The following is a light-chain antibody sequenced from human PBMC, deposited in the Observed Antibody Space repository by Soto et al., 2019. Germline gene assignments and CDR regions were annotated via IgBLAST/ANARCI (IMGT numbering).Light chain of an antibody. Sequence: EIVLTQSPATLSLSPGERTTLSCRASQSVSSYLAWYQQKPGQAPRLLIHDASYKATGIPARFSGSGSGTDFTLTISSLETEDFAVYYCQQRSNWPPYTFGQGTKLEIK. J-gene: IGKJ2*01. CDR1: QSVSSY. V-gene: IGKV3-11*01. CDR3: QQRSNWPPYT. CDR2: DAS.